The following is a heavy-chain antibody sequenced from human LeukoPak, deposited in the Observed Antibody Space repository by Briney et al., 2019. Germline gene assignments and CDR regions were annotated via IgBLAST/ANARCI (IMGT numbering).Heavy chain of an antibody. Sequence: SETLSLTCTVSGGSISGYYWSWIRQPPGKGLEWIGYMYYSGITSYNPSLKGRVTISVDTPKNQFSLKLSSVTAADTAVYYCARYGVYRGMDVWGQGTTVTVSS. CDR2: MYYSGIT. CDR1: GGSISGYY. V-gene: IGHV4-59*01. J-gene: IGHJ6*02. D-gene: IGHD5-12*01. CDR3: ARYGVYRGMDV.